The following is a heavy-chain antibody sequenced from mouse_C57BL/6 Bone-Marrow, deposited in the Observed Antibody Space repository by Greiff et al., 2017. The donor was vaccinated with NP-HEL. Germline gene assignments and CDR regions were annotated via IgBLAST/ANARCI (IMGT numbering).Heavy chain of an antibody. J-gene: IGHJ4*01. D-gene: IGHD1-1*01. CDR1: GYTFTDYY. Sequence: VQLHQSGPELVKPGASVKISCKASGYTFTDYYINWVKQRPGQGLEWIGWIFPGSGSTYYNEKFKGKATLTVDKSSSTAYMLLSSLTSEDSAVYFCARSYYYGSSPYAMDYWGQGTSVTVSS. CDR2: IFPGSGST. V-gene: IGHV1-75*01. CDR3: ARSYYYGSSPYAMDY.